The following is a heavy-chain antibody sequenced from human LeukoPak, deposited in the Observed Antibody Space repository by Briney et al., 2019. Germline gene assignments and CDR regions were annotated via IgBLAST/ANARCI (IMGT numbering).Heavy chain of an antibody. V-gene: IGHV1-18*01. Sequence: ASVKVSCKASGYTFTSYGISWVRQAPGQGLEWMGWISAYNGNTNYAQKLQGRVTMTTDTSTSTAYMELRSLRSDDTAVYYCARDNGYAAVAGSDFDYWGQGTLVTVSS. D-gene: IGHD6-19*01. CDR3: ARDNGYAAVAGSDFDY. CDR1: GYTFTSYG. CDR2: ISAYNGNT. J-gene: IGHJ4*02.